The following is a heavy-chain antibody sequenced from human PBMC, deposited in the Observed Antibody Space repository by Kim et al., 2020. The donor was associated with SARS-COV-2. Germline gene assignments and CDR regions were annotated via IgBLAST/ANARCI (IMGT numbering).Heavy chain of an antibody. CDR3: ATNEGVEMATILYYGMDV. CDR2: ISYDGSNK. J-gene: IGHJ6*02. CDR1: GLIFSNYG. V-gene: IGHV3-33*05. D-gene: IGHD5-12*01. Sequence: GGSLRLSCAASGLIFSNYGMHWVRQAPGKGLEWVAVISYDGSNKYYADSVKGRFTISRENSKNTLYLQMNSLRAEDTAVYYCATNEGVEMATILYYGMDVSGQGTTVTVSS.